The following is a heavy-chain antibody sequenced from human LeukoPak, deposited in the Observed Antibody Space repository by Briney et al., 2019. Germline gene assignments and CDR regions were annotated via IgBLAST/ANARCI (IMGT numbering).Heavy chain of an antibody. CDR2: ISSSSGYI. CDR1: GFTFSSYS. Sequence: GGSLRLSCAASGFTFSSYSMSWVRQAPGKGLEWVSSISSSSGYIYYADSVKGRFTISRDNAKNSLYLQMNTLRAEDKAVYYCARSNYYDNLTGYYTVDYWGQGTLVTVSS. D-gene: IGHD3-9*01. V-gene: IGHV3-21*01. CDR3: ARSNYYDNLTGYYTVDY. J-gene: IGHJ4*02.